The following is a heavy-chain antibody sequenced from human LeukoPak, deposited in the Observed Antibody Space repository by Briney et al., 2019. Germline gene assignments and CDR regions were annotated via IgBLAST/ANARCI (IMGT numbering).Heavy chain of an antibody. V-gene: IGHV3-21*01. CDR1: GSTFSDYS. J-gene: IGHJ4*02. CDR2: IGGIGSYI. CDR3: VRDLD. Sequence: GGSLRLSCAASGSTFSDYSMNWVRQAPGRGLEWVSSIGGIGSYIYYADSVKGRFTISRDNAKNALYLQMSNLRAEDTAVYYCVRDLDWGQGTLVTVSS.